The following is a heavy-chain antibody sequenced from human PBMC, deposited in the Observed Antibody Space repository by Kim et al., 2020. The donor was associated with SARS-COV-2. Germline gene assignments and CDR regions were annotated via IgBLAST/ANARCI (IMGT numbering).Heavy chain of an antibody. Sequence: SETLSLTCAVYGGSFSGYYWSWIRQPPGKGLEWIGEINHSGSTNYNPSLKSRVTISVDTSKNQFSLKLSSVTAADTAVYYCARGRIAAAGIGPEAVHRYGMDVWGQGTTVTVSS. CDR3: ARGRIAAAGIGPEAVHRYGMDV. D-gene: IGHD6-13*01. V-gene: IGHV4-34*01. J-gene: IGHJ6*02. CDR1: GGSFSGYY. CDR2: INHSGST.